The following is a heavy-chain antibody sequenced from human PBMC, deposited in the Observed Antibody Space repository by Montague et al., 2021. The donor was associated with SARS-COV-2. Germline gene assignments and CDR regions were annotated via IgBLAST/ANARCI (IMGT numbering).Heavy chain of an antibody. Sequence: SETLSLTCTVSGGSISSSSYYWGWIRQPPGKGLEWIGSLYYSGSTYYNPSLKSRVTISVDTSKNPFSLKLSSVTAADTAVYYCARDLCVWLWVEGSFDSWGQGTLVTVSS. CDR1: GGSISSSSYY. V-gene: IGHV4-39*07. D-gene: IGHD3-22*01. CDR3: ARDLCVWLWVEGSFDS. CDR2: LYYSGST. J-gene: IGHJ4*02.